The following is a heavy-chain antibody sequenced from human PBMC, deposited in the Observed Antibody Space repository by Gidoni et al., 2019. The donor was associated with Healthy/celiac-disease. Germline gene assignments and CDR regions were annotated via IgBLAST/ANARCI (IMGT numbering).Heavy chain of an antibody. CDR1: GGTVSSDS. J-gene: IGHJ6*02. Sequence: EVQLVESGGGLVKPGGSLRLSGAASGGTVSSDSMNWVRQAPGKGLEWVSSLRISSIYIYYADSVQGRFPISRDHAKNSLFLQMHSLRAEDTAVYYCASEGDSSGWWDYYYYYGMDVWGQGTTVTVSS. CDR2: LRISSIYI. CDR3: ASEGDSSGWWDYYYYYGMDV. D-gene: IGHD6-19*01. V-gene: IGHV3-21*01.